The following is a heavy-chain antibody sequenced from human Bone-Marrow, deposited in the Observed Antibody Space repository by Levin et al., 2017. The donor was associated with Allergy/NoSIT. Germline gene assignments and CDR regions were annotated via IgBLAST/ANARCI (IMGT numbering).Heavy chain of an antibody. V-gene: IGHV3-15*01. CDR1: GFTFSNAW. Sequence: PGGSLRLSCAASGFTFSNAWMSWVRQAPGKGLEWVGRIKSKTDGGTTDYAAPVKGRFTISRDDSKNTLYLQMNSLKTEDTAVYYCTTFIQLWVVYYYYYMDVWGKGTTVTVSS. D-gene: IGHD5-18*01. J-gene: IGHJ6*03. CDR2: IKSKTDGGTT. CDR3: TTFIQLWVVYYYYYMDV.